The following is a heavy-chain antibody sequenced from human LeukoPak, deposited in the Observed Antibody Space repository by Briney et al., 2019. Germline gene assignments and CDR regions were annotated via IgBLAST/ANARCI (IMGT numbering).Heavy chain of an antibody. CDR2: MSPNSGDT. CDR1: GYTFTSHD. CDR3: ATGEVAGHN. J-gene: IGHJ4*02. D-gene: IGHD6-19*01. Sequence: ASVKVSCKASGYTFTSHDINWVRQATGQGLEWMGWMSPNSGDTGYAQKFQGRVTMTEDTSTDTAYMELSSLRSEDTAVYYCATGEVAGHNWGQGTLVTVSS. V-gene: IGHV1-8*01.